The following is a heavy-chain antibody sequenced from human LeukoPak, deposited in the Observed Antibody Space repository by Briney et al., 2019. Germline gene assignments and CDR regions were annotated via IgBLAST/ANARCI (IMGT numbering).Heavy chain of an antibody. CDR2: ISDRGGSS. V-gene: IGHV3-23*01. CDR3: AKVNGSNAWYPVDY. Sequence: GGSLRLSCAASGFTFSSYAMSWVRQAPGKGLEWVSVISDRGGSSYYADSVKGRFTISRDKSKNTLVLQMNSLRAEDTAVYYCAKVNGSNAWYPVDYWGQGTLVTVSS. D-gene: IGHD3-16*01. CDR1: GFTFSSYA. J-gene: IGHJ4*02.